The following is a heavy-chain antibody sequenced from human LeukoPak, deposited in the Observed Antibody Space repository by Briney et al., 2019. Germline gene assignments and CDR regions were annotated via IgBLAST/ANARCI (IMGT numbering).Heavy chain of an antibody. J-gene: IGHJ5*02. CDR3: ARVLPATGVDP. V-gene: IGHV1-69*04. CDR2: IIPILGIA. CDR1: GGTFSSYA. Sequence: ASVKVSCRAPGGTFSSYAISWVRQAPGQGLEWMGRIIPILGIANYAQKFQGRVTITADKSTSTAYMELSSLRSEDTAVYYCARVLPATGVDPWGQGTLVTVSS. D-gene: IGHD2/OR15-2a*01.